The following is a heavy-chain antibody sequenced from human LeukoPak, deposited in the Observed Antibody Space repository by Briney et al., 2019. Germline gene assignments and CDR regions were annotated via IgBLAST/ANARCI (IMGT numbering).Heavy chain of an antibody. CDR2: INHSGST. Sequence: SETLSLTCAVYGGSFSGYYWSWIRQPPGKGLEWIGEINHSGSTNYNPSLKSRVTISVDTSKNQFSLKLSSVTAADTAVYYCARVNREIAVAGKGGPYFDLWGRGTLVTVSS. V-gene: IGHV4-34*01. CDR1: GGSFSGYY. J-gene: IGHJ2*01. CDR3: ARVNREIAVAGKGGPYFDL. D-gene: IGHD6-19*01.